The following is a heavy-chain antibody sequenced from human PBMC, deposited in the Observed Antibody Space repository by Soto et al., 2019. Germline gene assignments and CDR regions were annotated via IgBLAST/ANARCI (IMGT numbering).Heavy chain of an antibody. CDR2: ISANDVGT. Sequence: EQLLESGGGVVQPGGSLRLSCEASGFTLRSYAMTWIRQAPGKGLEWVSLISANDVGTYYAESVKTRFTISTDQSRNTVYLQMDSLRADDTAIYYCAKAKNDYNWDNRPPFDYWGQGTFVTVSS. CDR1: GFTLRSYA. D-gene: IGHD1-20*01. CDR3: AKAKNDYNWDNRPPFDY. V-gene: IGHV3-23*01. J-gene: IGHJ4*02.